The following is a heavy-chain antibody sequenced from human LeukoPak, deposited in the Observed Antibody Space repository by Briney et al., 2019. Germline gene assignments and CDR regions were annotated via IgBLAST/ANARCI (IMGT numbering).Heavy chain of an antibody. CDR2: ISYDGSNK. V-gene: IGHV3-30-3*01. Sequence: PGGSLRLSCAASGFTFSSYAMHWVRQAPGKGLEWVAVISYDGSNKYYADSVKGRFTISRDNSKNTLYLQMNSLRAEDTAVYYCARDGMIVDHYFDYWGQGTLVTVSS. J-gene: IGHJ4*02. D-gene: IGHD3-22*01. CDR3: ARDGMIVDHYFDY. CDR1: GFTFSSYA.